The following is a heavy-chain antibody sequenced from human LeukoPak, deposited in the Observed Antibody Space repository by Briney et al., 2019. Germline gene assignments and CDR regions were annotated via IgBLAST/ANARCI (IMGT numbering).Heavy chain of an antibody. V-gene: IGHV3-21*01. CDR3: ARDGSYSSSWYFDY. D-gene: IGHD6-13*01. CDR1: GFTFSSYS. Sequence: GGSLRLSGAASGFTFSSYSMNWVRRAPGKGLGWVSSISSSSSYIYYADSVKGRFTISRDNAKNSLYLQMNSLRAEDTAVYYCARDGSYSSSWYFDYWGQGTLVTVSS. J-gene: IGHJ4*02. CDR2: ISSSSSYI.